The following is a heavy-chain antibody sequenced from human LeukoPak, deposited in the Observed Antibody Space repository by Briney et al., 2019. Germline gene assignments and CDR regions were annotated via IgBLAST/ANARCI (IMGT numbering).Heavy chain of an antibody. CDR1: GGSFSGYY. CDR3: ARGVPDFWSGYYLY. CDR2: INHSGST. J-gene: IGHJ4*01. D-gene: IGHD3-3*01. Sequence: SEALSLTCAVYGGSFSGYYWSWIRQPPGKGLEWIGEINHSGSTNYNPSLKSRVAISVDTSTNKFSLKLSSVTAADTAVYSCARGVPDFWSGYYLYWGHGTLVTVSS. V-gene: IGHV4-34*01.